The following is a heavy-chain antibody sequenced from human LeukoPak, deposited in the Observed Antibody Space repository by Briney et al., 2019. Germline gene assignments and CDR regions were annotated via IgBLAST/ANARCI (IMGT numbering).Heavy chain of an antibody. CDR1: GFTFSTYA. J-gene: IGHJ4*02. Sequence: GGSLRLSCVASGFTFSTYAMTWVRQAPGKGLEWVSGISGTSGSTDYADSVRGRFTISRDNPKNTLFLQMNSLRVEDTAVYYCARGGRSSYYDFWSGYSHFDYWGQGTLVTVSS. CDR2: ISGTSGST. V-gene: IGHV3-23*01. D-gene: IGHD3-3*01. CDR3: ARGGRSSYYDFWSGYSHFDY.